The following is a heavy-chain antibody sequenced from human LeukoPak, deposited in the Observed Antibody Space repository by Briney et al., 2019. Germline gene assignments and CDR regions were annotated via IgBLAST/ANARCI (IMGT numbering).Heavy chain of an antibody. CDR1: GFTFSIYA. V-gene: IGHV3-23*01. D-gene: IGHD4-11*01. Sequence: GGSLRLSCASSGFTFSIYAMSWVRQAPGKGLEWVSAISDSGSDTYYADSVKGRFTVSRGNSKNTLYLQMNSLRAEDTAMYYCADYRKPQGLDYWGQGTLVTVSS. CDR2: ISDSGSDT. CDR3: ADYRKPQGLDY. J-gene: IGHJ4*02.